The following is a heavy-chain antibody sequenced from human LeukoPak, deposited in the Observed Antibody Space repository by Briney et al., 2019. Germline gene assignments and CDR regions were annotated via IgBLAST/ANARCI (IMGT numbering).Heavy chain of an antibody. CDR3: ARDEGSSSSWYDY. CDR1: GFTFSDYY. CDR2: ISSSGDTI. V-gene: IGHV3-11*04. D-gene: IGHD6-13*01. Sequence: SGGSLRLSXAAPGFTFSDYYMSWIRQAPGKGLEWVSYISSSGDTIYYADSVKGRFTISRDNAKNSLYLQMNSLRAEDTAVYYCARDEGSSSSWYDYWGQGTLVTVSS. J-gene: IGHJ4*02.